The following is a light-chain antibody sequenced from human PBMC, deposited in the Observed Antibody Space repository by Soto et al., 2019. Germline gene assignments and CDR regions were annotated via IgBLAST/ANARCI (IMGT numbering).Light chain of an antibody. J-gene: IGKJ5*01. V-gene: IGKV1-27*01. CDR2: AAS. CDR3: QKYSSVIT. Sequence: DIQMTQSPSSLSASVGDRVTITCRASQGISNFLAWYQQKPGKVPKLLISAASTLQSGVPSRFSGSGSGTDFPLTITSLQPGDGASYFCQKYSSVITFGQGTRLEI. CDR1: QGISNF.